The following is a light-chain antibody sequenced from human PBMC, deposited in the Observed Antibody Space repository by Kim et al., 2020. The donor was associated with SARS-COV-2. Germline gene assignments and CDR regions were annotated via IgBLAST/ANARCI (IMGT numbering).Light chain of an antibody. CDR2: ASS. J-gene: IGKJ1*01. Sequence: PGERATLSCRASQSVDSLYLSWYQQKLGQAPGLLIYASSRSATGVPDRFSGSGSGTDFTLTISRLEPEDFAVYYYLQFGNSLPWTFGQGTKM. V-gene: IGKV3-20*01. CDR1: QSVDSLY. CDR3: LQFGNSLPWT.